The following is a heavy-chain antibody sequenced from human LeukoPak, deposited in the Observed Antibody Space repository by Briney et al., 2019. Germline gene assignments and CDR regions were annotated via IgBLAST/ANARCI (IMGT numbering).Heavy chain of an antibody. Sequence: PGGSLRLSCAASGFSFSSYAMSWVRQAPGKGLEWVSGISGSGSSTYYADSVKGRFTISRDNSKNTLYLQMNSLRAEDSAIYYCAKESGFFCSSPPDSWGQGSLVTVSS. CDR2: ISGSGSST. CDR1: GFSFSSYA. V-gene: IGHV3-23*01. J-gene: IGHJ4*02. D-gene: IGHD6-13*01. CDR3: AKESGFFCSSPPDS.